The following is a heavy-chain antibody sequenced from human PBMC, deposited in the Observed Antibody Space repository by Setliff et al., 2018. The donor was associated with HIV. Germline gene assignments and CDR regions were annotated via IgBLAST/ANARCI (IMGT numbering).Heavy chain of an antibody. J-gene: IGHJ5*02. D-gene: IGHD3-10*01. CDR3: ASGSGIDWFDP. CDR1: GYRFTSYW. V-gene: IGHV5-51*01. Sequence: GESLKISCKGSGYRFTSYWIDWVRQTPGKGLEWMGITYLGDSDTRYSPSFQGQVTISADKSTSTAYLQWTSLKASDSAMYYCASGSGIDWFDPWGQGTLVTVSS. CDR2: TYLGDSDT.